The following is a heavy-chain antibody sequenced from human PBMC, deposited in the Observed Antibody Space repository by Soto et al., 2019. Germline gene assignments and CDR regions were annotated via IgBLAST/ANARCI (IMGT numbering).Heavy chain of an antibody. Sequence: VGSLRLSCAASGFTFSSYAMSWVRQAPGKGLEWVSAIGGSGGSTYYADSVKGRFTISRDNSKNTLYLQMNSLRAEDTAVYYCAKELYSSSWYRNLFDYWGQGTLVTVSS. V-gene: IGHV3-23*01. J-gene: IGHJ4*02. CDR3: AKELYSSSWYRNLFDY. D-gene: IGHD6-13*01. CDR2: IGGSGGST. CDR1: GFTFSSYA.